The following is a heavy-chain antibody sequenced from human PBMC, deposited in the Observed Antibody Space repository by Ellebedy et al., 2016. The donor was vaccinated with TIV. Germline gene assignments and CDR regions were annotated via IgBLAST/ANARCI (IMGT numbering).Heavy chain of an antibody. Sequence: SLKISXTASVFDFDDHAMHWVRQAPGKGLEWLSGISWNSFDITYADSVRGRFTTSRDNAKNSLYLQMDSLRTEDTALYFCAKLGCSNGICYQLDSWGQGSLVIVSS. CDR2: ISWNSFDI. CDR1: VFDFDDHA. D-gene: IGHD2-8*01. V-gene: IGHV3-9*01. CDR3: AKLGCSNGICYQLDS. J-gene: IGHJ4*02.